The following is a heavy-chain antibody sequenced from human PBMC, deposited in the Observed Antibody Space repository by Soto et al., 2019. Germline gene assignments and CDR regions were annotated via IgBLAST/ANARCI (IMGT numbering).Heavy chain of an antibody. D-gene: IGHD2-2*01. V-gene: IGHV4-34*01. J-gene: IGHJ4*02. CDR3: ARGSGYCSSTSCYGRVPFDY. Sequence: QVQLQQWGAGLLKPSETLSLTCAVYGGSFSGYYWSWIRQPPGKGLEWIGEINRSGSTNYNPSLKSRVPISVDTSKKQFSLKLSSVTAADTAVYYCARGSGYCSSTSCYGRVPFDYWGQGTLVTVSS. CDR1: GGSFSGYY. CDR2: INRSGST.